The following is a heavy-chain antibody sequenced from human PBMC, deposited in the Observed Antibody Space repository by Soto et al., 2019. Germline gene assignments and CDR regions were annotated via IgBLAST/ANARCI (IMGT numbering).Heavy chain of an antibody. D-gene: IGHD6-19*01. CDR3: AKDGNVFSSGWYAPSLDY. V-gene: IGHV3-30*18. CDR1: GFTFSTYG. J-gene: IGHJ4*02. CDR2: ISYDGGNK. Sequence: QVQLVESGGGVVQPGRSLRLSCAASGFTFSTYGMHWVRKAPGKGLAWVAVISYDGGNKYYTDSVKDRFTISRDNSKNTVYLQMNSLRAEDTAVYFCAKDGNVFSSGWYAPSLDYWGQGALVTVSS.